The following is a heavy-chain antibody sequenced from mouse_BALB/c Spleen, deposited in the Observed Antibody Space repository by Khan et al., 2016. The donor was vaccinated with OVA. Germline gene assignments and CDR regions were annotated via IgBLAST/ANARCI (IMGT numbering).Heavy chain of an antibody. J-gene: IGHJ3*01. Sequence: EVELVESGGGLVQPGGSRKLSCAASGFTFSSFGMHWVRQAPEKGLEWVAYISSGSSTIYYADTVKGRFTISRDNPKNTLFLLMTSLRSEDTAMYYCVVITAWFAYWGQGTLVTVSA. CDR1: GFTFSSFG. CDR3: VVITAWFAY. CDR2: ISSGSSTI. D-gene: IGHD2-4*01. V-gene: IGHV5-17*02.